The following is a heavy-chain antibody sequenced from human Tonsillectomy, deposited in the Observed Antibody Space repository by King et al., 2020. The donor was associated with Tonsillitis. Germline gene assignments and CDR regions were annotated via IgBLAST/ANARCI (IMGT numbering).Heavy chain of an antibody. CDR3: ANQAKYYDFWSGPFDY. J-gene: IGHJ4*02. Sequence: VQLQEAGPGLVKPSQTLSRTCTVSGGSNSSGSYYWSWIRQPARKGLEWIGRIYHSGSTNYNPSLKSRGTISVDTSRNQFSLKRSSVTAADTAVYYCANQAKYYDFWSGPFDYWGQGTLVTVSS. CDR1: GGSNSSGSYY. CDR2: IYHSGST. D-gene: IGHD3-3*01. V-gene: IGHV4-61*02.